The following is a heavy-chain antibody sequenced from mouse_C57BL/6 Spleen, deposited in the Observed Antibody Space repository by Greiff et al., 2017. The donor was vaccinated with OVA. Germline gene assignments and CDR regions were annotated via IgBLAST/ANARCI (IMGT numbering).Heavy chain of an antibody. CDR3: ARSDGYYPFAY. CDR1: GFNIKNSY. Sequence: VQLQQPVAELVRPGASVKLSCTASGFNIKNSYMHWVKQRPEQGLAWIGRIDPANGNTTYDQKFQGKATLTADPSSNTAYRQLSSLTSEDTAVYYCARSDGYYPFAYWGQGTLVTVSA. D-gene: IGHD2-3*01. V-gene: IGHV14-3*01. J-gene: IGHJ3*01. CDR2: IDPANGNT.